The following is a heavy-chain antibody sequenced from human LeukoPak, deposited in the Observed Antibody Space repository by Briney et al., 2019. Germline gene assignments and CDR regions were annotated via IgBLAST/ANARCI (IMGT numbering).Heavy chain of an antibody. D-gene: IGHD6-13*01. V-gene: IGHV4-4*07. CDR2: IYSTGST. Sequence: PSETLSLTCTVSGGSINFYYWSWIRQPAGKGLEWIGRIYSTGSTNYSPSLKSRVTMSVDKSKNQFSLNLSSVTAADTAVYYCARGIADPYSFDSWGQGTLVTVSS. J-gene: IGHJ4*02. CDR3: ARGIADPYSFDS. CDR1: GGSINFYY.